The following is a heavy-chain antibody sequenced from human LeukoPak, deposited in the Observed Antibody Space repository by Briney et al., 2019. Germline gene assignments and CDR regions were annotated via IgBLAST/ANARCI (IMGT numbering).Heavy chain of an antibody. CDR2: INHSGST. CDR3: ASARNFDY. CDR1: GGSFSGYY. V-gene: IGHV4-34*01. Sequence: SETLSLTCAVYGGSFSGYYWSWIRQPPGKGLEWIGEINHSGSTNYNPSLKSRVTISVDTSKNRFSLKLSSVTAADTAVYYCASARNFDYWGQGTLVTVSS. J-gene: IGHJ4*02.